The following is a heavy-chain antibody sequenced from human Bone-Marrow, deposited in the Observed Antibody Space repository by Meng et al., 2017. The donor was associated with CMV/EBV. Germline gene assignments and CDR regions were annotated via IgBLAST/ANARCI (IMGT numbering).Heavy chain of an antibody. CDR2: FDPEDGET. CDR1: GYTLTELS. V-gene: IGHV1-24*01. D-gene: IGHD3-16*01. CDR3: ARERGGSYYFDY. Sequence: ASVKVSCKVSGYTLTELSMHWVRQAPGKGLEWMGGFDPEDGETIYAQKFQGRVTITTDESTSTAYMELSSLRSEDTAVYYCARERGGSYYFDYWGQGTLVTVSS. J-gene: IGHJ4*02.